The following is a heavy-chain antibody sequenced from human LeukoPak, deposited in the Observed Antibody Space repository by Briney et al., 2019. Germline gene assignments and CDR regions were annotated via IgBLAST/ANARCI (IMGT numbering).Heavy chain of an antibody. CDR2: ISYDGSNE. D-gene: IGHD1-26*01. CDR1: GFTFSSYV. Sequence: GGSLRLSCAASGFTFSSYVMHWVRQAPGKGLEWVAIISYDGSNEYYADSVKGRFTISRDNSKNTLYLQMNSLRAEDTAVYYCAKAVSGREGATYYYYYMDVWGKGTTVTISS. CDR3: AKAVSGREGATYYYYYMDV. V-gene: IGHV3-30*04. J-gene: IGHJ6*03.